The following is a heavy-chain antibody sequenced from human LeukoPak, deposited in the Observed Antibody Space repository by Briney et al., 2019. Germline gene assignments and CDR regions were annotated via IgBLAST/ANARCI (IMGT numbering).Heavy chain of an antibody. Sequence: GGSLRLSCAASGFSFSSFWMTWVRQTPGRGLGWVANIKQDGSEIYYVDSLKGRFIISRDNAKSSLYLQMNSLRAEDTAVYYCARSLGYCSGGSCYPFDCWGQGTLVTVFS. CDR1: GFSFSSFW. CDR3: ARSLGYCSGGSCYPFDC. D-gene: IGHD2-15*01. CDR2: IKQDGSEI. J-gene: IGHJ4*02. V-gene: IGHV3-7*04.